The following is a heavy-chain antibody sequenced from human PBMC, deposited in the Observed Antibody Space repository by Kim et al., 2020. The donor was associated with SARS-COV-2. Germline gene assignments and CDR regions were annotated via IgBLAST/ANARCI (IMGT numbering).Heavy chain of an antibody. D-gene: IGHD3-10*01. V-gene: IGHV3-21*01. J-gene: IGHJ6*02. CDR3: ARATGPSANYYGMDV. CDR1: GFTFSSYS. CDR2: ISSSSSYI. Sequence: GGSLRLSCAASGFTFSSYSMNWVRQAPGKGLEWVSSISSSSSYIYYADSVKGRFTISRDNAKNSLYLQMNSLRAEDTAVYYCARATGPSANYYGMDVWGQGTTVTVSS.